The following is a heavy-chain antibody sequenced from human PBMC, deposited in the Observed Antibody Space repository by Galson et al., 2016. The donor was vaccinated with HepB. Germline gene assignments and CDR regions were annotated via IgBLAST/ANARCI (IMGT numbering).Heavy chain of an antibody. D-gene: IGHD1-1*01. CDR3: ARDVNNWTGDRRLFDL. Sequence: SLRLSCAASGFSFNDFYMSWIRQPPGKALEWISYISHSGNTRGYAGSVKGRFTVSRDNNKNSVYLQLNSLRAEDTALYYCARDVNNWTGDRRLFDLWGQGTLVAVSS. V-gene: IGHV3-11*01. J-gene: IGHJ4*02. CDR1: GFSFNDFY. CDR2: ISHSGNTR.